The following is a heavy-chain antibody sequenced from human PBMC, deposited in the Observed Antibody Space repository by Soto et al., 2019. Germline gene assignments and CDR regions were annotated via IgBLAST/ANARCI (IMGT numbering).Heavy chain of an antibody. D-gene: IGHD2-15*01. CDR1: GDSFSSHY. CDR2: IYYSGST. Sequence: TSETLSLTCSVSGDSFSSHYWSWIRQPPGKGLEWIGSIYYSGSTNSNPSLKSRVTVSVDTSKDQFSLNLNSVTAADTAVYFCARRFCSGSSCYSTFDMWGQGTMVTVSS. V-gene: IGHV4-59*08. CDR3: ARRFCSGSSCYSTFDM. J-gene: IGHJ3*02.